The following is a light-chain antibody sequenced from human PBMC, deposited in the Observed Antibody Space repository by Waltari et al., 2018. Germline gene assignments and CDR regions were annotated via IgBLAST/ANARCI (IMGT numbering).Light chain of an antibody. V-gene: IGKV3-15*01. Sequence: EIVMTQSPVTLSVSPGERATLSCRASQSVGTKLAWYQQKPGQAPRLLIYGASTRATGIAARFRGSGSGTEFTLTISSLQSEDFAIYYCQQYNLWPWTFDQGTKVDIK. CDR3: QQYNLWPWT. CDR2: GAS. J-gene: IGKJ1*01. CDR1: QSVGTK.